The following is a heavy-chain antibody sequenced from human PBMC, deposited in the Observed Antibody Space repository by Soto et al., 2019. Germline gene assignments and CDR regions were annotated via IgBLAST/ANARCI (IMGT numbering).Heavy chain of an antibody. V-gene: IGHV4-59*03. J-gene: IGHJ4*02. Sequence: SETLSLTCTVSGGSISNYYWSWFRQTPGKGLEWIGYVHDSWGSNYNPSLKCRVAISLDTSKSQFSLKLSSVTAADTAVYYCAGEDGYKFDYWGQGTLVTVSS. CDR3: AGEDGYKFDY. D-gene: IGHD3-22*01. CDR2: VHDSWGS. CDR1: GGSISNYY.